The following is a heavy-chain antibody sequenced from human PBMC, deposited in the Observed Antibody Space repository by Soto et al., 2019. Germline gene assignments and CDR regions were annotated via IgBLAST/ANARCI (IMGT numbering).Heavy chain of an antibody. Sequence: SETLSLTCTVSGGSISSGGYYWSWIRQHPGKGLEWIGYIYYSGSTYYNPSLKSRVTISVDTSKNQFSLKLSSVTAADTAVYYCARGRITIFGVVTPPPFDYWGQGTLVTVSS. CDR2: IYYSGST. CDR3: ARGRITIFGVVTPPPFDY. D-gene: IGHD3-3*01. V-gene: IGHV4-31*03. J-gene: IGHJ4*02. CDR1: GGSISSGGYY.